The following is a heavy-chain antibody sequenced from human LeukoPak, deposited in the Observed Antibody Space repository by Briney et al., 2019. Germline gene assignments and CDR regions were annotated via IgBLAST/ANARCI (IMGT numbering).Heavy chain of an antibody. J-gene: IGHJ5*02. Sequence: SETLSLTCTVSGGSISSGGYYWSCIRQPPGKGLECIGYIYHSGSTYYNPSLKSRVTISVDRSKHQFSLKLSSVTAADTAVYYCARDLSHVLQSEGWFDPWGQGTLVTVSS. CDR1: GGSISSGGYY. CDR3: ARDLSHVLQSEGWFDP. D-gene: IGHD6-19*01. CDR2: IYHSGST. V-gene: IGHV4-30-2*01.